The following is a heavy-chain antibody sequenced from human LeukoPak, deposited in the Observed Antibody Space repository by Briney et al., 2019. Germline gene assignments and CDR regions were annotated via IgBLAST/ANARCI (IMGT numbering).Heavy chain of an antibody. CDR1: GYRFTSYW. CDR2: IDPSDSYT. CDR3: ARQGGGYSSFDY. V-gene: IGHV5-10-1*01. Sequence: GESLKISCKGSGYRFTSYWISWVRQMPGKGLEWMGRIDPSDSYTNYSPSFQGHVSISADKSISTAYLQWSSLKASDTAMYYCARQGGGYSSFDYWGQGTLVTVAS. J-gene: IGHJ4*02. D-gene: IGHD5-18*01.